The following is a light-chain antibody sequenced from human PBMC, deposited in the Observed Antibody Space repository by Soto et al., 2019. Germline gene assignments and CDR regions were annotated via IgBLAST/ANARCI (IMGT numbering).Light chain of an antibody. J-gene: IGLJ1*01. CDR1: SSNIGGNS. V-gene: IGLV1-51*01. Sequence: QSVMTQPPSVSAAPGQRVTISCSGSSSNIGGNSVSWYQQLPGTAPKLLIYGDDKRPSGIPDRFSGSKSGTSATLGITGFQTGDEADYYCGSWDSSLSAYVFGTGTKLTVL. CDR3: GSWDSSLSAYV. CDR2: GDD.